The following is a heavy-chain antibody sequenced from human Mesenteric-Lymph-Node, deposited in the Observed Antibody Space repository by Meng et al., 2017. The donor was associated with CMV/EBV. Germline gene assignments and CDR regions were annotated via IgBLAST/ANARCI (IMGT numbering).Heavy chain of an antibody. CDR2: IYYSGST. Sequence: GSLRLSCTVSGGSISSSSYYWGWIRQPPGKGLEWIGSIYYSGSTYYNPSLKSRVTISVDTSKNQFSLKLSSVTAADTAVHYCARVGTWRQPLGYWGQGTLVTVSS. V-gene: IGHV4-39*07. J-gene: IGHJ4*02. CDR1: GGSISSSSYY. CDR3: ARVGTWRQPLGY. D-gene: IGHD5-18*01.